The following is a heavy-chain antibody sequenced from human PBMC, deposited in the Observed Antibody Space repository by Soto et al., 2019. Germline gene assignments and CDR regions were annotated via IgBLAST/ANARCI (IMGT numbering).Heavy chain of an antibody. J-gene: IGHJ6*02. CDR2: IIPIFGTA. D-gene: IGHD3-10*01. V-gene: IGHV1-69*13. Sequence: ASVKVSCKASGGTFSSYAISWVRQAPGRGLEWMGGIIPIFGTANYAQKFQGRVTITADESTSTAYMELSSLRSEDTAVYYCARVLRPYYYYYGMDVWGQGTTVTVSS. CDR1: GGTFSSYA. CDR3: ARVLRPYYYYYGMDV.